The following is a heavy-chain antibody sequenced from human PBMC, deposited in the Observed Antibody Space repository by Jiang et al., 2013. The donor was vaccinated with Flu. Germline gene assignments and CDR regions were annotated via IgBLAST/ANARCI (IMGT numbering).Heavy chain of an antibody. CDR2: ISSSGSTI. J-gene: IGHJ4*02. D-gene: IGHD3-22*01. Sequence: VSYISSSGSTIYYADSVQGRFTISRDNAKNSLYLQMNSLRAEDTAVYYCARGDYYDTSGYYSYWGQGTLVTVSS. CDR3: ARGDYYDTSGYYSY. V-gene: IGHV3-11*01.